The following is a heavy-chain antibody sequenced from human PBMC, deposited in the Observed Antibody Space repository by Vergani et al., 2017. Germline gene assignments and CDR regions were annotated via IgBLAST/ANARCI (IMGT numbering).Heavy chain of an antibody. CDR1: GGSISSGGYY. Sequence: QVQLQESGPGLVKPSQTLSLTCTVSGGSISSGGYYWSWIRQHPGKGLEWIGYIYYSGSTYYNQSLKSRVTISVDTSKNQFSLKLSSVTAADTAVYYCARGVMITFGGAPAPWFDPWGQGTLVTVSS. J-gene: IGHJ5*02. CDR3: ARGVMITFGGAPAPWFDP. CDR2: IYYSGST. V-gene: IGHV4-31*03. D-gene: IGHD3-16*01.